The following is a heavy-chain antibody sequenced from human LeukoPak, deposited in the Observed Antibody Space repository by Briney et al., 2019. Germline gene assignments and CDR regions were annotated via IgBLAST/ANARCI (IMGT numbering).Heavy chain of an antibody. Sequence: ASVKVSCKASGGTFSSYAISWVRQAPGQGLEWMGGIIPIFSTANYAQKFQGRVTITADESTSTAYMELSSLRSEDTAVYYCAKEGGDTAMVWGQGTLVTVSS. V-gene: IGHV1-69*13. D-gene: IGHD5-18*01. CDR3: AKEGGDTAMV. J-gene: IGHJ4*02. CDR2: IIPIFSTA. CDR1: GGTFSSYA.